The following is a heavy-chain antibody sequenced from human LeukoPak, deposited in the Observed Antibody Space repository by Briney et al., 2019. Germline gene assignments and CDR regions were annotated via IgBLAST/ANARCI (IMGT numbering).Heavy chain of an antibody. D-gene: IGHD3-9*01. V-gene: IGHV3-11*01. Sequence: GGSLRLSCAASGFTFSDYYMSWIRQAPGKGLEWVSYISSSGSTVYYADSVKGRFTISRDNAKNSLYLQMNSLRAEDTAVYYCAKEPQRYDILTGRVDYWGQGTLVTVSS. CDR2: ISSSGSTV. CDR1: GFTFSDYY. J-gene: IGHJ4*02. CDR3: AKEPQRYDILTGRVDY.